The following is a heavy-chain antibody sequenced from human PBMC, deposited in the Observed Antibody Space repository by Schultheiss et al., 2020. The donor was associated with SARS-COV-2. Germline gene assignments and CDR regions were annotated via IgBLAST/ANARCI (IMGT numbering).Heavy chain of an antibody. D-gene: IGHD2-2*01. J-gene: IGHJ6*03. CDR1: GGSFSGYY. Sequence: SETLSLTCAVYGGSFSGYYWSWIRQPPGKGLEWIGEINHSGSTNYNPSLKSRVTMSVDTSKNQFSLKLSSGTAADTAVYYCARAIGVVVPAATRGYYYYYMDVWGKGTTVTVSS. V-gene: IGHV4-34*01. CDR2: INHSGST. CDR3: ARAIGVVVPAATRGYYYYYMDV.